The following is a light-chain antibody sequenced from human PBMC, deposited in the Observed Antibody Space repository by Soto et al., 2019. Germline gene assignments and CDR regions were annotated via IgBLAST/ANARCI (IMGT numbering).Light chain of an antibody. Sequence: QYVLTQPPSASGSPGQSVAISCTGTSSDVGGYNYVSWYQQYPGKAHKLIMYEVTKRPSGVPDRFSGSKSGNTASLTVSGLQAEDGADYYCCSYVGSNNYVFGTGTKVTVL. CDR1: SSDVGGYNY. J-gene: IGLJ1*01. V-gene: IGLV2-8*01. CDR3: CSYVGSNNYV. CDR2: EVT.